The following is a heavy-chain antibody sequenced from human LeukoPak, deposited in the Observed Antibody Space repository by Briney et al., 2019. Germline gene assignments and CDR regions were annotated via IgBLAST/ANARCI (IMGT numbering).Heavy chain of an antibody. CDR2: ISYDGGQK. D-gene: IGHD6-13*01. CDR1: GFTFSDYT. J-gene: IGHJ4*02. CDR3: ARANSSSWHYFDY. V-gene: IGHV3-30*04. Sequence: PGGSLRLSCAASGFTFSDYTMHWVRQAPGKGLEWVAVISYDGGQKYHADSVKGRFTISRDNSKNTVSLQMNSLRAEDTAVFYCARANSSSWHYFDYWGQGTLVTVSP.